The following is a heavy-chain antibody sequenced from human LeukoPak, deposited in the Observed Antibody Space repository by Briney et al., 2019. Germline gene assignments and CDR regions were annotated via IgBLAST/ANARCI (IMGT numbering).Heavy chain of an antibody. J-gene: IGHJ5*02. CDR2: INPNSGGT. Sequence: ASVKVSCKASGYTFTVYYMHWVRQAPGQGLEWMGWINPNSGGTNYAQKFQGRVTMTRDTSISTAYMELSRLRSDDTAVYYCARADRGIVVVPAALDWFDPWGQGTLVTVSS. D-gene: IGHD2-2*01. CDR3: ARADRGIVVVPAALDWFDP. CDR1: GYTFTVYY. V-gene: IGHV1-2*02.